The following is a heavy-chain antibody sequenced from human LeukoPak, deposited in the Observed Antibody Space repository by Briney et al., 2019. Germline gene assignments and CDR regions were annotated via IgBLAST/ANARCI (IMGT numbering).Heavy chain of an antibody. J-gene: IGHJ6*03. Sequence: ASVKVSCKASGYTFTSYAMHWVRQAPGQRLEWMGWINAGNGNTKYSQEFQGRVTITRDTSASTAYMELSSLRSEDMAVYYCARTGYSSSMKVNYYYYMDVWGKGTTVTVSS. CDR3: ARTGYSSSMKVNYYYYMDV. D-gene: IGHD6-13*01. CDR1: GYTFTSYA. V-gene: IGHV1-3*03. CDR2: INAGNGNT.